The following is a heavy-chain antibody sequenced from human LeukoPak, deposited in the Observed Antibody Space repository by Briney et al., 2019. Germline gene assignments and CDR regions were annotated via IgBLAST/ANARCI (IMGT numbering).Heavy chain of an antibody. CDR2: IYYSGST. CDR1: GGSISSGDYY. V-gene: IGHV4-30-4*01. J-gene: IGHJ4*02. D-gene: IGHD3-10*01. Sequence: SETLSLTCTVSGGSISSGDYYWSWLRQPPGKGLEWIGYIYYSGSTYYNPSLKSRVTISIDTSKNQFSLKLSSVTAADTAVYYCARDVLDYYGSGSVYDYWGQGTLVTVSS. CDR3: ARDVLDYYGSGSVYDY.